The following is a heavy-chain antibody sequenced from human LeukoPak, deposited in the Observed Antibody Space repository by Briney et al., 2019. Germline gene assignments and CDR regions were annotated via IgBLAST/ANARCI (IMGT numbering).Heavy chain of an antibody. CDR2: INPNSGGT. Sequence: ASVKVSCKASGYTFTGYYMHWVRQAPGQGLEWMGWINPNSGGTNYAQKFQGRVTMTRNTSISTAYMELSSLRSEDTAVYYCARAVWGLTGYYPFDYWGQGTLVTVSS. J-gene: IGHJ4*02. D-gene: IGHD3-9*01. CDR1: GYTFTGYY. V-gene: IGHV1-2*02. CDR3: ARAVWGLTGYYPFDY.